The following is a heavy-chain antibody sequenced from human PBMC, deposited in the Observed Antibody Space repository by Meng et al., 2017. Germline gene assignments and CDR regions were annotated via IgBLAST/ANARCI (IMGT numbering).Heavy chain of an antibody. CDR2: ISYDGSNK. Sequence: GESLKISCAASGFTFSSYAMHWVRQAAGKGLEWVAVISYDGSNKYYADSVKGRFTISRDNSKNTLYLQMNSLSAEDTAVYYCARDPGSWGMITFGGVIVRGPFDYWGQGTLVTVSS. CDR1: GFTFSSYA. V-gene: IGHV3-30*01. J-gene: IGHJ4*02. CDR3: ARDPGSWGMITFGGVIVRGPFDY. D-gene: IGHD3-16*02.